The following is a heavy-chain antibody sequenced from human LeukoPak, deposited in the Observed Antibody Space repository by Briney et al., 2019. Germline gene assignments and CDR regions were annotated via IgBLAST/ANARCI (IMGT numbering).Heavy chain of an antibody. CDR1: GGSISSYY. CDR2: IYYSGST. CDR3: ARASYGDYANWFDP. V-gene: IGHV4-59*01. D-gene: IGHD4-17*01. Sequence: PSETLSLTCTVSGGSISSYYWSWIRQPPGKGLEWIGYIYYSGSTNYNPSLKSRVTISVDTSKNQFSLKLSSVTAADTAVYYCARASYGDYANWFDPWGQGTLVTVSS. J-gene: IGHJ5*02.